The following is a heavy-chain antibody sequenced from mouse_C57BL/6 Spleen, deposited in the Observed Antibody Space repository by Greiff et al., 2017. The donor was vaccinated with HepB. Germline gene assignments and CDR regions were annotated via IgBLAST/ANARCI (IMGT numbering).Heavy chain of an antibody. CDR3: ARDLPYYYGSSPFAY. J-gene: IGHJ3*01. CDR1: GYAFSSYW. D-gene: IGHD1-1*01. Sequence: QVQLQQSGAELVKPGASVKISCKASGYAFSSYWMNWVKQRPGKGLEWIGQIYPGDGDTNYNGKFKGKATLNADKSSSTAYMQLSSLTSEDSAVYFCARDLPYYYGSSPFAYWGQGTLVTVSA. CDR2: IYPGDGDT. V-gene: IGHV1-80*01.